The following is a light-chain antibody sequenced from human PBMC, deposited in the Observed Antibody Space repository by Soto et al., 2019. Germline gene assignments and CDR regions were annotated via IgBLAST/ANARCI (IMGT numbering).Light chain of an antibody. V-gene: IGLV2-11*01. CDR2: DVS. Sequence: QSALTQPPSVSGSPGQSVTISCTGTSSDIGGYNYVSWYQQLPGKAPKVMIYDVSKRPSGVPDRFSGSNSGNTASLTISGLHDEDEADYYCCSYAGTTHVFGTGTKVTVL. J-gene: IGLJ1*01. CDR1: SSDIGGYNY. CDR3: CSYAGTTHV.